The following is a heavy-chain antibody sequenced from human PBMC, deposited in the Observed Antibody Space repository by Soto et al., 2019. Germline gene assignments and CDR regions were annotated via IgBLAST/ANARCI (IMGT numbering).Heavy chain of an antibody. V-gene: IGHV2-26*01. D-gene: IGHD2-2*01. CDR1: GFSLSNARMG. CDR3: ARIKRGGSIEDRGWLDP. Sequence: QVTLKESGPVLVKPTETLTLTCTVSGFSLSNARMGVSWIRQPPGKALEWLAHIFSNDEKSYSTSRKSRLTSSKDTSKSQVVLTMTNMDPVDTATYDCARIKRGGSIEDRGWLDPWGQGTLVTVSS. CDR2: IFSNDEK. J-gene: IGHJ5*02.